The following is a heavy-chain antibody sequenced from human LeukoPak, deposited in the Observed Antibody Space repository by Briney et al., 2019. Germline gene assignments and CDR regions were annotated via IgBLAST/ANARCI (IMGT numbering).Heavy chain of an antibody. CDR3: ARDSIAVPGTFDY. CDR2: IYTSGST. Sequence: SETLSLTCTVSGGSISSYYWSWIRQPAGKGLEWIGHIYTSGSTNYNPSLTSRVTILIDKSRNQFSLKLSSVTAADTAVYCCARDSIAVPGTFDYWGQGTLVTVSS. CDR1: GGSISSYY. D-gene: IGHD6-19*01. V-gene: IGHV4-4*07. J-gene: IGHJ4*02.